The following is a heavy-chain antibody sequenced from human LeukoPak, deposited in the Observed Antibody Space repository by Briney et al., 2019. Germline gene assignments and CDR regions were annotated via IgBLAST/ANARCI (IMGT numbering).Heavy chain of an antibody. CDR2: IYYSGST. D-gene: IGHD5-18*01. CDR3: ARTAVDTAMVAY. J-gene: IGHJ4*02. V-gene: IGHV4-59*01. CDR1: GGSISSYY. Sequence: PSETLSLTCTVSGGSISSYYWSWIRQPPGKGLEWIGYIYYSGSTNYNPSLKSRVTISVDTSKNQFSLKLSSVTAADTAVYYCARTAVDTAMVAYWGQGTLVTVSS.